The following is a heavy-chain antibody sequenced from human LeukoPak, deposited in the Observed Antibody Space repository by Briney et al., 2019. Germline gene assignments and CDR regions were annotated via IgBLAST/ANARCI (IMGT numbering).Heavy chain of an antibody. CDR3: AREPGYYFDF. Sequence: GGSLRLSCAASAITFSTYAMSWVRQAPGKGLECVSVISGGAGSTYYADSVKGRFTISRDNAKNSLYLQMNSLRAEDTAVYYCAREPGYYFDFWGQGTLVTVSS. D-gene: IGHD1-14*01. CDR2: ISGGAGST. J-gene: IGHJ4*02. V-gene: IGHV3-23*01. CDR1: AITFSTYA.